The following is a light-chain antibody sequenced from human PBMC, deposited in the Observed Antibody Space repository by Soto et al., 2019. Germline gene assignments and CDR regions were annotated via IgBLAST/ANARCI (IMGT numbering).Light chain of an antibody. CDR1: ESIAGY. J-gene: IGKJ1*01. Sequence: DIQMTQSPSSLSASIGDRVTITCRASESIAGYLNWYQQKPGRTPKLLIHAASTLQSGVPSRFSGRGSGTHFTLTISSLQPEDFATYYCQESHSTSWTFGQGTKVEIK. CDR3: QESHSTSWT. CDR2: AAS. V-gene: IGKV1-39*01.